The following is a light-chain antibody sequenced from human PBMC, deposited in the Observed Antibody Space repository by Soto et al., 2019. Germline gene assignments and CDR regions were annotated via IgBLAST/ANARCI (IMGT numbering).Light chain of an antibody. CDR3: SSYTGSSTYL. CDR2: EVS. CDR1: SSDVGGYNF. Sequence: QSVLAQPASVSGSPGQSITISCTGTSSDVGGYNFVSWYQHHPGKAPKLIIYEVSNRPSGVSSRFSGSKSGNTASLTISGLQADDEAGYYCSSYTGSSTYLFGSVTKVTVL. J-gene: IGLJ1*01. V-gene: IGLV2-14*01.